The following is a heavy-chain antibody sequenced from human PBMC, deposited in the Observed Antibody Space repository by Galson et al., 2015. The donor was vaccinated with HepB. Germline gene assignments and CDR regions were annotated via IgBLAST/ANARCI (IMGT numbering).Heavy chain of an antibody. CDR1: GYTFTGYY. CDR3: ARVVFSEYCSSTSCLYFDY. V-gene: IGHV1-2*02. J-gene: IGHJ4*02. CDR2: INPNSGGT. D-gene: IGHD2-2*01. Sequence: SVKVSCKASGYTFTGYYMHWVRQAPGQGLEWMGWINPNSGGTNYAQKFQGRVTMTRDTSISTAYMELSRLRSDDTAAYYCARVVFSEYCSSTSCLYFDYWGQGTLVTVSS.